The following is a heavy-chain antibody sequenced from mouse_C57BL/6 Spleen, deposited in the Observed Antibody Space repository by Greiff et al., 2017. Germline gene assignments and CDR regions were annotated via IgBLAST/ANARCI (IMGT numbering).Heavy chain of an antibody. CDR1: GYSITSGYY. Sequence: EVHLVESGPGLVKPSQSLSLTCSVTGYSITSGYYWNWIRQFPGNKLEWMGYISYDGSNNYNPSLKNRISITRDTSKNQFFLKLNSVTTEDTATYYCARDYYGSSYWAYWGQGTLVTVSA. J-gene: IGHJ3*01. CDR3: ARDYYGSSYWAY. D-gene: IGHD1-1*01. V-gene: IGHV3-6*01. CDR2: ISYDGSN.